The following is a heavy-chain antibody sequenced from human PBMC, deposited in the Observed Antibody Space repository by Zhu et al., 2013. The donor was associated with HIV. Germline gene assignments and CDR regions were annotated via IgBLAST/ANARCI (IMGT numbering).Heavy chain of an antibody. D-gene: IGHD4-17*01. Sequence: EVQLVESGGGLVQPGGSLRLSCAASGFTFSSYEMNWVRQAPGKGLEWVSYISSSGSTIYYADSVKGRFTISRDNAKNSLYLQMNSLRAEDTAVYYCARDVSQGPGDYLDAFDIWGQGTMVTVSS. CDR1: GFTFSSYE. V-gene: IGHV3-48*03. CDR3: ARDVSQGPGDYLDAFDI. J-gene: IGHJ3*02. CDR2: ISSSGSTI.